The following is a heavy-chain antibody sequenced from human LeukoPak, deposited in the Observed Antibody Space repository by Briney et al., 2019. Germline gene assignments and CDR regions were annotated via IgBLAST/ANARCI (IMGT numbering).Heavy chain of an antibody. CDR1: GFTFSTYA. CDR2: ISYDGSNK. Sequence: GGSLRLSCAASGFTFSTYAMHWVRQAPGKGLEWVAVISYDGSNKYYADSVKGRFTISRDNSKNTLYLQMNSLRAEDTAVYYCAKDRGGDLDYWGQGTLVTVSS. CDR3: AKDRGGDLDY. V-gene: IGHV3-30*04. J-gene: IGHJ4*02. D-gene: IGHD3-3*01.